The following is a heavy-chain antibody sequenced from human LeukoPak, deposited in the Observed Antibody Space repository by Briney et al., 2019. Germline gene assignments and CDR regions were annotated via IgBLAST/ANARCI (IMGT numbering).Heavy chain of an antibody. CDR1: GFTFSSYS. Sequence: GGSLRLSCAASGFTFSSYSMNWVRQAPGKGLEWVSSISSSSSYIYYADSVEGRFTISRDNAKNSLYLQMNSLRAEDTAVYYCARDSSGSYYGDAFDIWGQGTMVTVSS. D-gene: IGHD1-26*01. V-gene: IGHV3-21*01. J-gene: IGHJ3*02. CDR2: ISSSSSYI. CDR3: ARDSSGSYYGDAFDI.